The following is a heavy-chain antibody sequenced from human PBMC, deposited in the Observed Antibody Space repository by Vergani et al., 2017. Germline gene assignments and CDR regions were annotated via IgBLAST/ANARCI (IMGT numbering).Heavy chain of an antibody. CDR1: GFTFSSYS. CDR3: ARDPSPYDFWSGYYPGPYYFDY. J-gene: IGHJ4*02. D-gene: IGHD3-3*01. V-gene: IGHV3-21*05. Sequence: EVQLVESGGGLVQPGGSLRLSCAASGFTFSSYSMNWVRQAPGKGLEWVSYISSSSSYIYYADSVKGRFTISRDNAKNSLYLQMNSLRAEDTAVYYCARDPSPYDFWSGYYPGPYYFDYWGQGTLVTVSS. CDR2: ISSSSSYI.